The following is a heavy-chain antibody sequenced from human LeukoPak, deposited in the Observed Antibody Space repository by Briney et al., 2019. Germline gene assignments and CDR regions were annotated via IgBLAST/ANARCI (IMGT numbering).Heavy chain of an antibody. Sequence: SETLSLTCTVSGGSISSGGYCWSWIRQHPGKGLEWIGYIYYSGSTYYNPSLKSRVTISVDTSKNQFSLKLSSVTAADTAVYYCARNTYDGGAFDIWGQGTMVTVSS. CDR3: ARNTYDGGAFDI. J-gene: IGHJ3*02. CDR2: IYYSGST. CDR1: GGSISSGGYC. V-gene: IGHV4-31*03. D-gene: IGHD3-22*01.